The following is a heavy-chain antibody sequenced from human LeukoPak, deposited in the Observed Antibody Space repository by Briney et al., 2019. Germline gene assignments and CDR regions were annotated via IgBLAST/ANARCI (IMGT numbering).Heavy chain of an antibody. CDR2: ISSSSTYI. J-gene: IGHJ4*02. D-gene: IGHD3-22*01. V-gene: IGHV3-21*01. CDR3: ARAGMDGRGYYQGFDY. Sequence: GGSLRLSCAASGFTFSSYYMNWVRQAPGKGLEWVSSISSSSTYIDYGDSVKGRFTISRDNAKNSLFLQMNSLRAEDTALYYCARAGMDGRGYYQGFDYWGQGTLVTVSS. CDR1: GFTFSSYY.